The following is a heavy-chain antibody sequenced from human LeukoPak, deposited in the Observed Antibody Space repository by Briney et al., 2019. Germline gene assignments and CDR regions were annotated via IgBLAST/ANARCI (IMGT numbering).Heavy chain of an antibody. V-gene: IGHV3-30-3*01. CDR3: ARGLVVCDY. CDR2: ISYDGGNK. Sequence: QPGGSLRLSCAASGFTFSNYAMHWVRQAPGKGLEWVAVISYDGGNKYYADSLKGRFTISRDNSKNTLYLQMNSLRAEDTAVYYCARGLVVCDYWGQGTLVTVSS. J-gene: IGHJ4*02. CDR1: GFTFSNYA. D-gene: IGHD6-19*01.